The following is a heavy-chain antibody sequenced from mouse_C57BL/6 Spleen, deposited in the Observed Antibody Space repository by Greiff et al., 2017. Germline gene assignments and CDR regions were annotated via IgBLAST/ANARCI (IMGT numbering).Heavy chain of an antibody. CDR2: IDPETGGT. CDR3: TRYRLPYYFDY. D-gene: IGHD3-2*02. Sequence: VQLQQSGAELVRPGASVTLSCKASGYTFTDYEMHWVKQTPVHGLEWIGAIDPETGGTAYNQKFKGKAILTADKSSSTAYMELRSLTSEDSAVYYCTRYRLPYYFDYWGQGTTLTVSS. CDR1: GYTFTDYE. J-gene: IGHJ2*01. V-gene: IGHV1-15*01.